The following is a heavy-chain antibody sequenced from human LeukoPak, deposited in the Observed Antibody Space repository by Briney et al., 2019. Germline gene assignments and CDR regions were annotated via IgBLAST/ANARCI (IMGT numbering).Heavy chain of an antibody. D-gene: IGHD4/OR15-4a*01. CDR1: GYTLTELS. Sequence: ASVKVSCKVSGYTLTELSMHWVRQAPGKGLEWMGGFDPEDGETIYAQKFQGRVTITEDTSTDTAYMELSSLRSEDTAVYCGARGGANYGPSRNWFDPWGQGTLVTLSS. CDR2: FDPEDGET. J-gene: IGHJ5*02. CDR3: ARGGANYGPSRNWFDP. V-gene: IGHV1-24*01.